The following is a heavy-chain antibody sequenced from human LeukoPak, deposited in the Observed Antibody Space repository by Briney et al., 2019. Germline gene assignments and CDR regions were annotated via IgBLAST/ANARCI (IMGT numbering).Heavy chain of an antibody. Sequence: PGGSLRLSCAASGFTFSSYSTNWVRQAPGKGLEWVSSISSSSSYIYYADSVKGRFIISRDNAKNSMFLQMNSLRAEDTAVYYCVRDQGGAVSYWGQGTLVTVSS. CDR3: VRDQGGAVSY. D-gene: IGHD3-16*01. CDR1: GFTFSSYS. V-gene: IGHV3-21*01. CDR2: ISSSSSYI. J-gene: IGHJ4*02.